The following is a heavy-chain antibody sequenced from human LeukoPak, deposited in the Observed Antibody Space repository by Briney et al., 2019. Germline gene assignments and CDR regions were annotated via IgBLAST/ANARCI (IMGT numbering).Heavy chain of an antibody. Sequence: ESSETLSLTCTVSGGSISSSSYYWGWIRQPPGKGLEWIGYIYYSGSTNYNPSLKSRVTISVDTSKNQFSLKLSSVTAADTAVYYCSAAADTYYFDYWGQGTLVTVSS. CDR1: GGSISSSSYY. V-gene: IGHV4-61*05. CDR3: SAAADTYYFDY. CDR2: IYYSGST. D-gene: IGHD6-13*01. J-gene: IGHJ4*02.